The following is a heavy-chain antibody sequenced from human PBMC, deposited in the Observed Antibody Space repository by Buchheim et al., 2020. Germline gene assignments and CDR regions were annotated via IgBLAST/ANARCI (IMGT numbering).Heavy chain of an antibody. CDR2: ISSSSSTI. CDR3: ARDFRCSSTSCYRGFDY. D-gene: IGHD2-2*02. Sequence: EVQLVESGGGLVQPGGSLRLSCAASGFTFSSYSMNWVRQAPGKGLEWVSYISSSSSTIYYADSVKGRFTISRDNAKNSLYLQMNSLRAEDTAVYYCARDFRCSSTSCYRGFDYRGQGTL. V-gene: IGHV3-48*01. CDR1: GFTFSSYS. J-gene: IGHJ4*02.